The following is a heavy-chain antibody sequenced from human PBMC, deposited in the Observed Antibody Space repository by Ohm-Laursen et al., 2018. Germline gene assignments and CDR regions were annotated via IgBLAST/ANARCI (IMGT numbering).Heavy chain of an antibody. CDR1: GGSISSSSYY. V-gene: IGHV4-39*05. J-gene: IGHJ4*02. Sequence: PSETPSLTCIVSGGSISSSSYYWGWIRQPPGKGLEWIGGMYYSGNTYYNPSLKSRVTIAVDTSKNQFSLKLSSVTAADTSVYYCATSNNWYYFDYWGQGTLVTVSS. D-gene: IGHD6-13*01. CDR3: ATSNNWYYFDY. CDR2: MYYSGNT.